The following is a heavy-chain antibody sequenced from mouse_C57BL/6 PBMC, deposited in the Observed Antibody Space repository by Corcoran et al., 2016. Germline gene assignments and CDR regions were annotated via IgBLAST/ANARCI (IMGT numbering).Heavy chain of an antibody. CDR2: IYWDDDK. CDR1: GFSLSTSGMG. V-gene: IGHV8-12*01. J-gene: IGHJ4*01. CDR3: ARSASTVVASVDY. Sequence: QVTLKESGPGISQSSQTLSLNCSFSGFSLSTSGMGVSWVRQPSGKGLEWLAHIYWDDDKRYNPSLKSRLTITKDTSRNQVFLKITSVDTADTATYYCARSASTVVASVDYWGQGTSVTVSS. D-gene: IGHD1-1*01.